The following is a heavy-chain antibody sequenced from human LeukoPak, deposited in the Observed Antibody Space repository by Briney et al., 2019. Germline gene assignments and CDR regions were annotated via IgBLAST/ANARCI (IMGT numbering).Heavy chain of an antibody. D-gene: IGHD4-17*01. CDR3: ARGQVTNFF. Sequence: GGSLRLSCAASGFTFSSYSMNWVRQAPGKGLEWLANIKQDGGENYYVDSVKGRFTISRDNAKNSLYLHMNSLRVEDTAVYYCARGQVTNFFWGQGTLVTVSS. J-gene: IGHJ4*02. CDR2: IKQDGGEN. V-gene: IGHV3-7*01. CDR1: GFTFSSYS.